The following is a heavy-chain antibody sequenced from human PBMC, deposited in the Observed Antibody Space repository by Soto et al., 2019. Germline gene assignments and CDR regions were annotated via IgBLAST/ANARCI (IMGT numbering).Heavy chain of an antibody. J-gene: IGHJ1*01. CDR1: GFTFSSYS. D-gene: IGHD4-17*01. CDR3: ARSISTVTTAFQH. Sequence: PGGSLRLSCAASGFTFSSYSMNWVRQAPGKGLEWVSYISSSSSTIYYADSVKGRFTISRDNAKNSLYLQMNSLRDEDTAVYYSARSISTVTTAFQHWGQGTLVTVSS. CDR2: ISSSSSTI. V-gene: IGHV3-48*02.